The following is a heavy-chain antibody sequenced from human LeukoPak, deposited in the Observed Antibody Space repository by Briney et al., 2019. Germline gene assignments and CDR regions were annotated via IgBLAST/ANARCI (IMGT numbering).Heavy chain of an antibody. J-gene: IGHJ4*02. CDR3: ARELLAAAGPLDY. CDR2: ISYDGSNK. V-gene: IGHV3-30-3*01. D-gene: IGHD6-13*01. CDR1: GFTFSSYA. Sequence: GGSLRLSCAASGFTFSSYAMHWVRQAPGKGLEWVAVISYDGSNKYYADSVKGRLTISRDNSKNTLYLQMNSLRAEDTAVYYCARELLAAAGPLDYWGQGTLVTVSS.